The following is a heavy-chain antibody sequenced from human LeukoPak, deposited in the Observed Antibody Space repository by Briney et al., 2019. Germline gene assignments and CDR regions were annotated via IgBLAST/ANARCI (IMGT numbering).Heavy chain of an antibody. V-gene: IGHV1-46*01. D-gene: IGHD2-21*02. CDR1: GYTFTSYY. J-gene: IGHJ4*02. Sequence: ASVKVSCKASGYTFTSYYMRWVRQAPGQGLEWMGIINPSGGSTGYAQKFQGRVTMTRDMSTSTVYMELSSLRSEDTAVYYCARVGVVTAIPSDYWGQGTLVTVSS. CDR2: INPSGGST. CDR3: ARVGVVTAIPSDY.